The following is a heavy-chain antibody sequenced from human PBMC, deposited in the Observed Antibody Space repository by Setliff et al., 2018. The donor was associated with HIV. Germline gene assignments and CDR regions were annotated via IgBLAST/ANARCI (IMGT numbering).Heavy chain of an antibody. J-gene: IGHJ6*03. Sequence: PSETLSLTCTVSGGSISSYYWSWIRQPPGKGLEWIGYINYSGSTNYNPSLKSRVTISIDMSKNQFSLKLSSVTAADTAVYYCGRTMTYYYLCMDVWGNGTTVTVSS. V-gene: IGHV4-59*08. CDR3: GRTMTYYYLCMDV. CDR1: GGSISSYY. CDR2: INYSGST.